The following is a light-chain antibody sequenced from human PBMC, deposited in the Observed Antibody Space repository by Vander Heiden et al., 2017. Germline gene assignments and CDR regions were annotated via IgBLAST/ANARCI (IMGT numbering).Light chain of an antibody. Sequence: DMVFTLSPGTLSLSPGDRATLSCRASQSVSSSYLTWYQQKPGQAPRLLIYGASSRATGIPDRFSGSGSGTDFTLTISRLEPEDFAVYYCQQYGSSPWTFGHETKVEIK. V-gene: IGKV3-20*01. CDR1: QSVSSSY. CDR3: QQYGSSPWT. J-gene: IGKJ1*01. CDR2: GAS.